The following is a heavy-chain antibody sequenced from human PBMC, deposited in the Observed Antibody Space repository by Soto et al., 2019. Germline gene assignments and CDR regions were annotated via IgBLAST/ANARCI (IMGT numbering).Heavy chain of an antibody. CDR1: GGSISSYY. CDR2: IYYSGST. V-gene: IGHV4-59*01. Sequence: SETLSLTCTVSGGSISSYYWSGIRQPPGKGLEWIGYIYYSGSTNYNPSLKSRVTISVDTSKNQFSLKLSSVSAADTAVYYCARVGRRGWFDPWGKGTLVTVSS. D-gene: IGHD1-1*01. CDR3: ARVGRRGWFDP. J-gene: IGHJ5*02.